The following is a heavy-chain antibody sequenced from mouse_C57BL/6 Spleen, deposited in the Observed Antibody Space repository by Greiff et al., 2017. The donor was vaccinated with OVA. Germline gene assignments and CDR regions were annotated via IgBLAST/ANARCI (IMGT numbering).Heavy chain of an antibody. CDR2: ISSGSSTI. J-gene: IGHJ1*03. V-gene: IGHV5-17*01. CDR1: GFTFSDYG. CDR3: ARRGYYGSSYGYFDV. Sequence: EVQRVESGGGLVKPGGSLKLSCAASGFTFSDYGMHWVRQAPEKGLEWVAYISSGSSTIYYAATVKGRFTISRDNAKNTLFLQMTSLRSEDTAMYYCARRGYYGSSYGYFDVWGTGTTVTVSS. D-gene: IGHD1-1*01.